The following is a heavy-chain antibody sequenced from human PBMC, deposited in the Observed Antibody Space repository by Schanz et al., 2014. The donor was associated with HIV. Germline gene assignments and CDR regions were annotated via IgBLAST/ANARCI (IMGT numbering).Heavy chain of an antibody. Sequence: VQVVESGGGLVKPGGSLTLSCTASGFIFSDXYMNWVRQAPGKGLEWVSYISGSGSTIYYADSVKGRFTISRDNAKNSLXLRMHSLRAEDTASYYCVRAAKYYYGMDVWGQGNTVTVSS. CDR3: VRAAKYYYGMDV. V-gene: IGHV3-11*01. CDR2: ISGSGSTI. CDR1: GFIFSDXY. J-gene: IGHJ6*02.